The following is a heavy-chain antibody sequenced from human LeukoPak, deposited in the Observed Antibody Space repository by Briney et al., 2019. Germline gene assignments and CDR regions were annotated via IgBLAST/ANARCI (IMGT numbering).Heavy chain of an antibody. V-gene: IGHV3-30*04. J-gene: IGHJ4*02. CDR2: ISYDGSNK. Sequence: GRSLRLSCAASGFTFSSYAMHWVRQAPGKGLEWVAVISYDGSNKYYADSVKGRFTISRDNSKNTLYLQMNSLRAEDTAVYYCAKYNSGWSQRYYFDYWGQGTLVTVSS. CDR1: GFTFSSYA. CDR3: AKYNSGWSQRYYFDY. D-gene: IGHD6-19*01.